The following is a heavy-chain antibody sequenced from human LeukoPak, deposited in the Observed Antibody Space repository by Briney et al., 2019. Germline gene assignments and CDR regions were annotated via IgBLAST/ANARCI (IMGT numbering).Heavy chain of an antibody. CDR2: INHSGST. CDR1: GGSFSGYY. V-gene: IGHV4-34*01. D-gene: IGHD6-13*01. CDR3: ARGKAAAGNSLWFDP. Sequence: SETLSLTCAVYGGSFSGYYWSLIRQPPGKGLEWIGEINHSGSTNYNPSLKSRVTISVDTSKNQFSLKLSSVTAADTAVYYCARGKAAAGNSLWFDPWGQGTLVTVSS. J-gene: IGHJ5*02.